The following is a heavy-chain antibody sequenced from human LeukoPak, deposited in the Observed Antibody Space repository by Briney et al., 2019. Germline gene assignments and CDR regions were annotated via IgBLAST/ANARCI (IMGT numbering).Heavy chain of an antibody. Sequence: GGSLRLSCAASGFTFSSYGMHWVRQAPGKGLEWVAVISYDGSNKYYADSVKGRFTISRDNSKNTLYLQMNSLRAEDTAVYYCAKELMDGDYVSYYYYGMDVWGQGTTVTVSS. J-gene: IGHJ6*02. CDR1: GFTFSSYG. D-gene: IGHD4-17*01. CDR3: AKELMDGDYVSYYYYGMDV. CDR2: ISYDGSNK. V-gene: IGHV3-30*18.